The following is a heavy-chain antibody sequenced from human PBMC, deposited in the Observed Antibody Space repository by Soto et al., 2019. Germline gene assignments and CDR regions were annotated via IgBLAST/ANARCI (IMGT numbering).Heavy chain of an antibody. D-gene: IGHD4-17*01. Sequence: SETLSLTCTVSGGSISSYYWSWIRQTAGKGLEWIGRIYPSGNTNYNPSLKSRVTLSIDTSKNQFSLKLSSVTAADTAVYYCARAQATVTTPFDYWGQGTLVTVSS. J-gene: IGHJ4*02. V-gene: IGHV4-4*07. CDR2: IYPSGNT. CDR3: ARAQATVTTPFDY. CDR1: GGSISSYY.